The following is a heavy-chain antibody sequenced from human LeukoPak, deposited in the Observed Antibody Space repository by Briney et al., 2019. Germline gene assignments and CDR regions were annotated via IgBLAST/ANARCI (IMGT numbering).Heavy chain of an antibody. D-gene: IGHD2-2*02. CDR1: GFTLSSYW. Sequence: PGGSLRLSCAASGFTLSSYWMHWVRQAPGKGLVWVSRINTDGSSTSYADSVKGRFTISRDNAKNTLYLQMNSLRAEDTAVFYCARGPSCSSTNCYTDFDYWGQGTLVTVSS. J-gene: IGHJ4*02. V-gene: IGHV3-74*01. CDR2: INTDGSST. CDR3: ARGPSCSSTNCYTDFDY.